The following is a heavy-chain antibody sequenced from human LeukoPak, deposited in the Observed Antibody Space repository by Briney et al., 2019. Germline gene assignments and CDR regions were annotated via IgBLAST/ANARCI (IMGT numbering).Heavy chain of an antibody. J-gene: IGHJ4*02. V-gene: IGHV3-30*02. Sequence: PGGSLRLSCAASGFTFSSYGMHWVRQAPGKGLEWVAFIRYDGSNKYYADSVKGRFTISRDNSKNTLYLQMNSLRAEDTAVYYCAKDQTIFGVVIFIGFDYWGQGTLVTVSS. CDR3: AKDQTIFGVVIFIGFDY. D-gene: IGHD3-3*01. CDR1: GFTFSSYG. CDR2: IRYDGSNK.